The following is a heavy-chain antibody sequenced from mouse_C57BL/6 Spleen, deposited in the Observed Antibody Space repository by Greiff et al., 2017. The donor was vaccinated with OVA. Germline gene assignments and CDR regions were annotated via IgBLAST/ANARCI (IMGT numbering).Heavy chain of an antibody. Sequence: QVTLKESGPGILQPSQTLSLTCSFSGFSLSTFGMGVGWIRQPSGKGLEWLAHIWWDDDKYYNPALKSRLSISKDTSKNQRFLKIANVDTADTATYYSARIEGYGSSYDFDVWGTGTTVTVAS. CDR3: ARIEGYGSSYDFDV. D-gene: IGHD1-1*01. J-gene: IGHJ1*03. CDR1: GFSLSTFGMG. V-gene: IGHV8-8*01. CDR2: IWWDDDK.